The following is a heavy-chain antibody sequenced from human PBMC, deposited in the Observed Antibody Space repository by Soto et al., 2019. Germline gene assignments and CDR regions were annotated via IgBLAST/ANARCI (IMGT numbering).Heavy chain of an antibody. Sequence: TLSLPFAVSGGSISSGGYSWSSLRQPPGKGLEWIVYIYYSGGTYYNPSLKSRVTISVDRPENQFSLKLNSVTAADTAVYYCARAGDNYDSSAYYFDYWGQGTLVTVSS. J-gene: IGHJ4*02. CDR3: ARAGDNYDSSAYYFDY. CDR1: GGSISSGGYS. V-gene: IGHV4-30-2*01. D-gene: IGHD3-22*01. CDR2: IYYSGGT.